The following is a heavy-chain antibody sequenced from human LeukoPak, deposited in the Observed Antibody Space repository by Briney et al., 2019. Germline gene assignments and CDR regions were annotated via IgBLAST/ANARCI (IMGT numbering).Heavy chain of an antibody. Sequence: GRSLRLSCAASGXTFSNYGMHWVRQAPGRGLEWVAVIWYDGSTKYYADSVKGRFTVSRDNSKNMLYLQMNSLRAEDTAVYYCAANFDFWGQGTLVTVSS. J-gene: IGHJ4*02. V-gene: IGHV3-33*01. CDR1: GXTFSNYG. CDR3: AANFDF. CDR2: IWYDGSTK.